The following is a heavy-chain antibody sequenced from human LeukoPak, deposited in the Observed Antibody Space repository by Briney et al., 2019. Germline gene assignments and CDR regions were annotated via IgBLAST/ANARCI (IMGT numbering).Heavy chain of an antibody. J-gene: IGHJ3*02. Sequence: GGSLRLSCAASGFTFSNFGMHWVRQAPGEGLEWVAFIRYGGTGDYYTDSVEGRFTVSRDNSKNTLFLQMNSLRHEDTAVYFCAKDASTTSRTLDIWGQGTLVTVSS. CDR2: IRYGGTGD. CDR1: GFTFSNFG. D-gene: IGHD2/OR15-2a*01. V-gene: IGHV3-30*02. CDR3: AKDASTTSRTLDI.